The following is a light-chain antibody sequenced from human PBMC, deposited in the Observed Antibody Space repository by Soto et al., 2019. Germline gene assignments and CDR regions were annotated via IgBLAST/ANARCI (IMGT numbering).Light chain of an antibody. CDR3: VLYTKGDIRV. CDR1: SGSVSSRYY. CDR2: SGD. V-gene: IGLV8-61*01. J-gene: IGLJ2*01. Sequence: QTVVTQEASLSVSPGGTVTLTCGLTSGSVSSRYYPSWYRQDPGQTPRTLIYSGDIRSSGVPDRFSGSILGSKAALTITGAQDEHEPVYSRVLYTKGDIRVFGGGTQRTV.